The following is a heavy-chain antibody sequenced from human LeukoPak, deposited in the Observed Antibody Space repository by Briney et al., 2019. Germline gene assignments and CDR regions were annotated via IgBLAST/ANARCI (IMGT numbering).Heavy chain of an antibody. Sequence: GALRLSRAASGFTVSSYWMHWVRQAPGKGLVWVSRINSDGSSTSYADSVKGRFTISRDNAKNTLYLQMNSLRAEDTAVYYCARRAGAYSHPYDYWGQGTLVTVSS. CDR2: INSDGSST. D-gene: IGHD4/OR15-4a*01. CDR1: GFTVSSYW. CDR3: ARRAGAYSHPYDY. V-gene: IGHV3-74*01. J-gene: IGHJ4*02.